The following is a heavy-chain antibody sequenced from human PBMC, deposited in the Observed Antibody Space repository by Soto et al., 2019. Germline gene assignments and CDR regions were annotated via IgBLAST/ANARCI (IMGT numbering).Heavy chain of an antibody. Sequence: QVQLQQWGAGLLKPSETLSLTCAVYGGSFSGYYWSWIRQPPGKGLEWIGEINHSGSTNYNPSLKRRVTISVDTSKNQFSLKLSSVTAADTAVYYCARERGYTMVRGVIRYWGQGTLVTVSS. J-gene: IGHJ4*02. CDR2: INHSGST. D-gene: IGHD3-10*01. V-gene: IGHV4-34*01. CDR1: GGSFSGYY. CDR3: ARERGYTMVRGVIRY.